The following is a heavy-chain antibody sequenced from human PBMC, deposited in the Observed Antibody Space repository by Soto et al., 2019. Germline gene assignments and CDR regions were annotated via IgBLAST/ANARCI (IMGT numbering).Heavy chain of an antibody. J-gene: IGHJ4*02. V-gene: IGHV1-3*01. Sequence: QVQLVQSGAEVKKPGASVKVSCKASGYTFTSYAMHWVRQAPGQRLEWMGWINAGNGNTKYSQKFQGRVTITRDTSASTAYMELRSLRAEDTAVYYCASSIVVVTAADYWGQGTLVTVSS. D-gene: IGHD2-21*02. CDR3: ASSIVVVTAADY. CDR1: GYTFTSYA. CDR2: INAGNGNT.